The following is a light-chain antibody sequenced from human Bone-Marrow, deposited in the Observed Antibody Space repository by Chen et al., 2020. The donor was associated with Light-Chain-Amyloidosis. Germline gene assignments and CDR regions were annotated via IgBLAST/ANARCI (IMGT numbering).Light chain of an antibody. CDR2: DDS. J-gene: IGLJ3*02. Sequence: SYVLTQPSSVSVASGQTATIACGGNNIGSTSVHWYQQTPGQAPLLVVYDDSDRPSGIPERLSGSNSGNTATLTISRVEVGDEADYYCQVWDRSSDRPVFGGGTKLTVL. CDR3: QVWDRSSDRPV. V-gene: IGLV3-21*02. CDR1: NIGSTS.